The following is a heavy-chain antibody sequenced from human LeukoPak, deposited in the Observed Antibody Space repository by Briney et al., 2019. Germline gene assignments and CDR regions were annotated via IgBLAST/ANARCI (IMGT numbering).Heavy chain of an antibody. Sequence: GGSLRLSCAASGFTFSSYSMNWVRQAPGKGLEWVSHISSSSSTIYYADSVKGRFTISRDNAKNSLYLQMNSLRAEDTAVYYCARDLCSSTSCYPDYWGQGTLVTVSS. CDR1: GFTFSSYS. D-gene: IGHD2-2*01. V-gene: IGHV3-48*01. CDR2: ISSSSSTI. CDR3: ARDLCSSTSCYPDY. J-gene: IGHJ4*02.